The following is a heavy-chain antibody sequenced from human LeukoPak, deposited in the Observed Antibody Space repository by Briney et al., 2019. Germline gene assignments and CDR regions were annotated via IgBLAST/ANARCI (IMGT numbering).Heavy chain of an antibody. CDR1: GFTFSNYE. D-gene: IGHD2-15*01. CDR3: ARSPKDATAP. CDR2: IISSGNAI. V-gene: IGHV3-48*03. J-gene: IGHJ5*02. Sequence: GGSLRLSCVTSGFTFSNYEMNWVRQAPGKGLEYVSYIISSGNAIHYADSVKGRFTISRGNAKNSVYLQMSSLRAEDTAVYYCARSPKDATAPWGQGTLVTVSS.